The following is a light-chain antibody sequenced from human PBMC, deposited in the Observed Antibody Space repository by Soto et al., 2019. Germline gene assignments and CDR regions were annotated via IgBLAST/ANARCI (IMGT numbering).Light chain of an antibody. J-gene: IGKJ1*01. V-gene: IGKV4-1*01. Sequence: DIVMTQSPDSLAVSLGERATINCKSSQSVLYSSNNKNYLAWYQQKPGQPPKLLIYWASTRESGVPDRFSGSGSGTDXTLTISSLQAEDVAVYYCQQYYSTKTFGQGTKVEIK. CDR1: QSVLYSSNNKNY. CDR2: WAS. CDR3: QQYYSTKT.